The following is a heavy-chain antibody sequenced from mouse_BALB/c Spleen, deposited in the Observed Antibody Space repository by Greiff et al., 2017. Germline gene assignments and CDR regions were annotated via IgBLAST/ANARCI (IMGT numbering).Heavy chain of an antibody. CDR1: GFTFSSFG. Sequence: DVKLVESGGGLVQPGGSRKLSCAASGFTFSSFGMHWVSQAPDKGLEWVAYISSGSSTNYYADTVKGRFTISRDNPKNTLFRQITSLTSEDTAMYACASPVITSDEMDYWGQGTSGTVTS. D-gene: IGHD2-4*01. V-gene: IGHV5-17*02. J-gene: IGHJ4*01. CDR2: ISSGSSTN. CDR3: ASPVITSDEMDY.